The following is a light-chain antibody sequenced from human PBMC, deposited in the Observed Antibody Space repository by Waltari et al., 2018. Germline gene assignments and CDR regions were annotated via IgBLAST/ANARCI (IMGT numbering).Light chain of an antibody. CDR1: RSVSNW. J-gene: IGKJ1*01. Sequence: DIQMTQSPSTLSASVGDRVTITCRASRSVSNWVACYQQKSGTAPNLLIYETSSLRSGVPSRVSGSGSGTEFTLTITSLQPDDFATYYCQQYNDYATWAFGQGTKVEVK. V-gene: IGKV1-5*03. CDR2: ETS. CDR3: QQYNDYATWA.